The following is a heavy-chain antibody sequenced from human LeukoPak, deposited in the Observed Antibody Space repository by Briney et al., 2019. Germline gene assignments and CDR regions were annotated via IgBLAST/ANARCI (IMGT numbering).Heavy chain of an antibody. Sequence: PSETLSLTCAVYGGSFSGYYWSWIRQPPGKGLEWIGEISHSGSTNYNPSLKSRVTISVDTSKNQFSLKLSSVTAADTAVYYCARGSSGYAYYYYYGMDVWGQGTTVTVSS. V-gene: IGHV4-34*01. CDR3: ARGSSGYAYYYYYGMDV. D-gene: IGHD3-22*01. CDR2: ISHSGST. J-gene: IGHJ6*02. CDR1: GGSFSGYY.